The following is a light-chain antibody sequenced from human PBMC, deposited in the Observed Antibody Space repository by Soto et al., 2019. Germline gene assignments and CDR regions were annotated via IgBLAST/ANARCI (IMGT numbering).Light chain of an antibody. CDR3: QQSFSTPT. J-gene: IGKJ5*01. Sequence: DIQMTQSPSSLSTSVGDRVTITCRASRRINTYLNWYRQKQGKAHELLIYSASNLQSGVPSRFSGSGSGTDFPLTISRLQPEDFATYYCQQSFSTPTFGQGTRLEIK. V-gene: IGKV1-39*01. CDR1: RRINTY. CDR2: SAS.